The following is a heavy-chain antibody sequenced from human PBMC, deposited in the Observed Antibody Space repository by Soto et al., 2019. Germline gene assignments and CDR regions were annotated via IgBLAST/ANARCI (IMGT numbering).Heavy chain of an antibody. D-gene: IGHD2-15*01. CDR1: GFTFSSLW. Sequence: HPGGSLRLSCAASGFTFSSLWMSWVRQAPGKGLEWVANINQDGSEKNYVDSVKGRFTTSRDNAKNSLHLQMNSLRAEDTAVYYCASRYLEHCFSGGCSAPYDYWGQGALVTVSS. CDR2: INQDGSEK. J-gene: IGHJ4*02. CDR3: ASRYLEHCFSGGCSAPYDY. V-gene: IGHV3-7*05.